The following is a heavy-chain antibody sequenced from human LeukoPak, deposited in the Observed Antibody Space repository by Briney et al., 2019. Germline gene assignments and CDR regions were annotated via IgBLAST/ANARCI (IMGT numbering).Heavy chain of an antibody. J-gene: IGHJ4*02. V-gene: IGHV3-33*01. D-gene: IGHD6-19*01. CDR1: GFTFSSYG. CDR3: AREGIAVAGPFKRPFDY. Sequence: GGSLRLSCAASGFTFSSYGMHWVRQAPGKGLEWVAVIWYDGSNKYYADSVKGRFTISRDNSKNTLYLQMNSLRAEDTAVYYCAREGIAVAGPFKRPFDYWGQGTLVTVSS. CDR2: IWYDGSNK.